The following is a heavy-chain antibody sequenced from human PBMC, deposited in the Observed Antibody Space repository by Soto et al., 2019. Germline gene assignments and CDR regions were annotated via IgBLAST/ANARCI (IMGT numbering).Heavy chain of an antibody. CDR3: ARSHDYGDADY. CDR2: ISYDGSNK. J-gene: IGHJ4*02. CDR1: GFTFSSYG. V-gene: IGHV3-30*03. Sequence: QVQLVESGGGVVQPGRSLRLSCAASGFTFSSYGMHWVRQAPGKGLEWVAVISYDGSNKYYADSVKGRFTISRDNYKNTLYLQMNSLRAEDTAVYYCARSHDYGDADYWGQGTLVTVSS. D-gene: IGHD4-17*01.